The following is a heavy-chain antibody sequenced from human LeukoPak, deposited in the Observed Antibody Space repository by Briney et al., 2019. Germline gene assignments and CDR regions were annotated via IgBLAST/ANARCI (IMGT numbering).Heavy chain of an antibody. J-gene: IGHJ4*02. D-gene: IGHD6-13*01. Sequence: SETLSLTCTVSGGSISNYYWGWIRQPPGKGLEWIGSIYYSGSTYYNPSLKSRVTISVDTSKNQFSLKLSSVTAADTAVYYCAREGTAAAPLLLHFDYWGQGTLVTVSS. V-gene: IGHV4-39*07. CDR3: AREGTAAAPLLLHFDY. CDR1: GGSISNYY. CDR2: IYYSGST.